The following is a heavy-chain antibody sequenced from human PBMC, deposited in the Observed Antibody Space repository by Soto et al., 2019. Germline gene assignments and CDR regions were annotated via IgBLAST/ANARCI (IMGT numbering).Heavy chain of an antibody. Sequence: ASETLSLTCAVFGYPISSGYYWGWIRQSPGKGLEWIGSLYHSGSTYYNPSLKSRVTISVDSSKNQFSLRLTSVTAADTAVYYCARNSYYDFWSGYQRGFDLRGKGTVVTVSS. CDR1: GYPISSGYY. CDR3: ARNSYYDFWSGYQRGFDL. CDR2: LYHSGST. J-gene: IGHJ4*02. V-gene: IGHV4-38-2*01. D-gene: IGHD3-3*01.